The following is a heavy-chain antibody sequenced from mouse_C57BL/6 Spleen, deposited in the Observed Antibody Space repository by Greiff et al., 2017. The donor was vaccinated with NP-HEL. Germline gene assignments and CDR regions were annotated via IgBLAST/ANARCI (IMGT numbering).Heavy chain of an antibody. CDR3: AISHDGYYYDAMDY. J-gene: IGHJ4*01. Sequence: EVQLQQSGPELVKPGASVKISCKASGYSFTDYYMNWVKQSHGKSLEWIGVINPNYGTTSYNQKFKGKATLTVDQSSSTAYMQLNSLTSEDSSVYDCAISHDGYYYDAMDYWGQGTSVTVSS. CDR1: GYSFTDYY. CDR2: INPNYGTT. D-gene: IGHD2-3*01. V-gene: IGHV1-39*01.